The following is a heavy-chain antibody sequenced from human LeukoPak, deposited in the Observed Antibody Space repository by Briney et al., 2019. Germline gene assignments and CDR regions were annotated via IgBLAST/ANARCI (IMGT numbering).Heavy chain of an antibody. CDR3: ARTRDFWNGYFDY. CDR2: ILHSGST. Sequence: SQTLSLTCAVSGDSITSGTYYWSWIRQPPGKGLEWTGYILHSGSTYYNPSLKSRVTISVDTSKSQFSLKLSSVTAADTAVYFCARTRDFWNGYFDYWGQGTLVTVSS. V-gene: IGHV4-30-2*01. CDR1: GDSITSGTYY. J-gene: IGHJ4*02. D-gene: IGHD3-3*01.